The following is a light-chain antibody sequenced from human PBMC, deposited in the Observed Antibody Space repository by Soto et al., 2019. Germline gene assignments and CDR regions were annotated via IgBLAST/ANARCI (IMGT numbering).Light chain of an antibody. CDR2: DAS. Sequence: EIVLTQSPATLSLSPGERATLSCRASQSVSSYLAWYQQKPGQAPGLLIYDASNRATGIPARFSGSGSGTDFTLTISSLEPEDFAVYYCQQRSNWPGTFGGGTNVEIK. V-gene: IGKV3-11*01. CDR1: QSVSSY. CDR3: QQRSNWPGT. J-gene: IGKJ4*01.